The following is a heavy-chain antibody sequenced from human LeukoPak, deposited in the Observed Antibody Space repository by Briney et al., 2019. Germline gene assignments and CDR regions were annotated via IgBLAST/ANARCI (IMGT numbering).Heavy chain of an antibody. D-gene: IGHD1-1*01. V-gene: IGHV4-4*09. CDR2: IYTSGST. Sequence: SETLSLTCTVSGGSISSYYWSWIRQPPGKGLEWIGYIYTSGSTNYNPSPKSRVTISVDTSKNQFSLKLSSVTAADTAVYYRARHDGEYYMDVWGKGTTVTVSS. CDR3: ARHDGEYYMDV. J-gene: IGHJ6*03. CDR1: GGSISSYY.